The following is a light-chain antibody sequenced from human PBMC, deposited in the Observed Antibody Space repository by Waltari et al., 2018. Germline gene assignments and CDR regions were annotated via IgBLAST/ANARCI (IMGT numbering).Light chain of an antibody. Sequence: QSALTQPPSASGSPGQSVTISCTGTSSDVGGFDYVSWYQQHPGKVPRLMIYEVSKRPSGVPDRFSGSKSGNTASLTVSGLQVEDEADYYCSSFAGSSQILFGGGTKLTVL. CDR2: EVS. V-gene: IGLV2-8*01. CDR1: SSDVGGFDY. CDR3: SSFAGSSQIL. J-gene: IGLJ2*01.